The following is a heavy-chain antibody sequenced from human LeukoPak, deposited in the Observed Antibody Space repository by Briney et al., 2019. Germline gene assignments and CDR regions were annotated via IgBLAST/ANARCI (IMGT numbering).Heavy chain of an antibody. CDR3: ARGPAYYGDYVFFDY. V-gene: IGHV4-59*01. CDR1: GGSISSYY. J-gene: IGHJ4*02. CDR2: IYYSGST. Sequence: SETLSLTCTVSGGSISSYYWSWIRQPPGKGLEWIRYIYYSGSTNYNPSLKSRVTISVDTSKNQFSLKLSSVTAADTAVYYCARGPAYYGDYVFFDYWGQGTLVTVSS. D-gene: IGHD4-17*01.